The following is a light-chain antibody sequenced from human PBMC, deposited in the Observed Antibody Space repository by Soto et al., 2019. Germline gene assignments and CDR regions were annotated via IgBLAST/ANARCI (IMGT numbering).Light chain of an antibody. Sequence: EIVMTQSPATLSVSPGERATLSCRASQSVSSNLAWYQQKPGQAPRLLIYGASTRATGIPARFSGSGSGTEFILTISSLRSEDFAVYYCHHYDNWPRTFGQGTKVDIK. CDR1: QSVSSN. V-gene: IGKV3-15*01. J-gene: IGKJ1*01. CDR3: HHYDNWPRT. CDR2: GAS.